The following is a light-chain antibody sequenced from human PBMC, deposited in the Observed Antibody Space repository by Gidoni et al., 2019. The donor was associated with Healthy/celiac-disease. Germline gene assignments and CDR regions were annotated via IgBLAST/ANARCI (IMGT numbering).Light chain of an antibody. Sequence: DIQMTQSPSSLSASVGDRVTITCRASQSISSYLNWYQQKPGKAPKLLIYAASSWQSGVPSRFSGSGSGTYFTLTISSLQPEDFATYYCQQSYSTPWTFGQGTKVEIK. CDR2: AAS. CDR1: QSISSY. J-gene: IGKJ1*01. CDR3: QQSYSTPWT. V-gene: IGKV1-39*01.